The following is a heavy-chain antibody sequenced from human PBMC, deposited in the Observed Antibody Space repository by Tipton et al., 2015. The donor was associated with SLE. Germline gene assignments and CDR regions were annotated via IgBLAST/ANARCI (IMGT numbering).Heavy chain of an antibody. Sequence: LRLSCAVSGYSISRGYYWGWLRQPPGKGLEWIGSIYHSGSTYYNPSLKSRVTISVDTCKNQFSLKLSSVTAADPAVYYCARKPYNSSSNWYFDLWGRGTLVTGSS. J-gene: IGHJ2*01. CDR3: ARKPYNSSSNWYFDL. V-gene: IGHV4-38-2*01. CDR2: IYHSGST. D-gene: IGHD6-6*01. CDR1: GYSISRGYY.